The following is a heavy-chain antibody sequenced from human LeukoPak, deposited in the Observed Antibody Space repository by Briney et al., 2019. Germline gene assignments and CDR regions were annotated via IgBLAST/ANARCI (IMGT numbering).Heavy chain of an antibody. CDR1: GYTFTSYD. J-gene: IGHJ6*02. CDR2: MNPNSGNT. V-gene: IGHV1-8*01. D-gene: IGHD2-2*01. Sequence: GASVKVSCKASGYTFTSYDINWVRQATGQGLEWMGWMNPNSGNTGYAQKFQGRVTMTRNTSISTAYMELSSLRSEDTAVYYCARDYSCSRTSCCPLLYYYYYGMDVWGQGTTVTVSS. CDR3: ARDYSCSRTSCCPLLYYYYYGMDV.